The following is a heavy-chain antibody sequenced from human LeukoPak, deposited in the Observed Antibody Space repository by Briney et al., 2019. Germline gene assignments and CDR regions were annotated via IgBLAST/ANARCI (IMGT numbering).Heavy chain of an antibody. J-gene: IGHJ3*02. Sequence: SETLSLTCTVSGGSISSSSYYWGWIRQPPGKGLEWIRSIHYSGSTYYNPSLKSRVTISVDTSKNQFSLKLSSVTAADTAVYYCATGYSSLFPRRYHAFDIWGQGTMVTVSS. D-gene: IGHD6-19*01. V-gene: IGHV4-39*07. CDR2: IHYSGST. CDR3: ATGYSSLFPRRYHAFDI. CDR1: GGSISSSSYY.